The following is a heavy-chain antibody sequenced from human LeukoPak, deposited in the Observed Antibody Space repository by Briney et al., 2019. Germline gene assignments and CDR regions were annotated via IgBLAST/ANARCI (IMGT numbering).Heavy chain of an antibody. V-gene: IGHV3-23*01. D-gene: IGHD2-2*01. Sequence: GGSLRLSCAASGFTLSSYAMSWVRQAPGKGLEWVSAISGGDAITYYADSVKGRFTISRDNFKNTLYLQMNSLRAEDTALYYCVKDAVVVPTGWFDPWGQGTLVTVSS. J-gene: IGHJ5*02. CDR3: VKDAVVVPTGWFDP. CDR2: ISGGDAIT. CDR1: GFTLSSYA.